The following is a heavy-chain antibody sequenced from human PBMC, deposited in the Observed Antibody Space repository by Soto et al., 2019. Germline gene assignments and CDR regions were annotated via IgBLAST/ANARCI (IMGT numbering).Heavy chain of an antibody. CDR2: IYWDDDK. V-gene: IGHV2-5*02. D-gene: IGHD3-9*01. Sequence: SGPTLVNPTQTLTLTCTFSGFSLSTSGVGVGWIRQPPGKALEWLALIYWDDDKRYSPSLKSRLTITKDTSKNQVVLTMTNMDPVDTATYYCASTYYDILTGRRDAFDIWGQGTMVTVSS. J-gene: IGHJ3*02. CDR3: ASTYYDILTGRRDAFDI. CDR1: GFSLSTSGVG.